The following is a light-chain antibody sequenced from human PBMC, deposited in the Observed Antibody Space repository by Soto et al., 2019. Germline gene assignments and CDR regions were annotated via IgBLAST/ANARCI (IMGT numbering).Light chain of an antibody. J-gene: IGLJ1*01. CDR1: SSNIGSNT. V-gene: IGLV1-44*01. Sequence: QSVLTQPPSASGTPGQRVAISCSGSSSNIGSNTVNWYQQLPGTAPKVLIYSNNQRPSGVTDRFSGSKSGTSASLAISGLQSEDEADYYCAAWDDGLNGFWVFGTGTKVAFL. CDR3: AAWDDGLNGFWV. CDR2: SNN.